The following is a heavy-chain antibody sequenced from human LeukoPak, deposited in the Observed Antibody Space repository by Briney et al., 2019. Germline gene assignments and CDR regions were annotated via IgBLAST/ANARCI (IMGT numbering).Heavy chain of an antibody. D-gene: IGHD5-12*01. V-gene: IGHV3-33*08. CDR1: GFTFSSYG. CDR2: IWYDGSNK. J-gene: IGHJ4*02. CDR3: ARESGYDPRFDY. Sequence: GRSLRLSCAASGFTFSSYGMHWVRQAPGKGLEWVAVIWYDGSNKYYADSVKGRFTISRDNSKNTLYLQMNSLRAEGTAVYYCARESGYDPRFDYWGQGTLVTVSS.